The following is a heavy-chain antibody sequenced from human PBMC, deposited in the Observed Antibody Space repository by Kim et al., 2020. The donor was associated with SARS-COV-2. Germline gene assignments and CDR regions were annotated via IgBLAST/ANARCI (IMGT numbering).Heavy chain of an antibody. CDR1: GFTFSSYA. J-gene: IGHJ4*02. CDR2: ISGSGGST. Sequence: GGSLRLSCAASGFTFSSYAMSWVRQAPGKGLEWVSAISGSGGSTYYADSVKGRFTISRDNSKNTLYLQMNSLRAEDTAVYYCAKGDANVKYYYGSGSSCHFDYWGQGTLVTVSS. D-gene: IGHD3-10*01. V-gene: IGHV3-23*01. CDR3: AKGDANVKYYYGSGSSCHFDY.